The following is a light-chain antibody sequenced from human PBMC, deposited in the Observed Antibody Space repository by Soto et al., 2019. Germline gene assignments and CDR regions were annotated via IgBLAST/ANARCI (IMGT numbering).Light chain of an antibody. CDR2: ATS. V-gene: IGKV3-15*01. Sequence: EIVLTQSPASLSVSPGERATLSCRASQSISTNLAWYQQRPGQAPRLLIYATSTRATGVPARFSGSGSATEFTLTISSLQSEDFAVYYCQQYHNWPPTWTFGLGTKVEIK. CDR1: QSISTN. CDR3: QQYHNWPPTWT. J-gene: IGKJ1*01.